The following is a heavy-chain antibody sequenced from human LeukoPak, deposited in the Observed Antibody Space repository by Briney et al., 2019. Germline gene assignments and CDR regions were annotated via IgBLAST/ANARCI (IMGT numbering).Heavy chain of an antibody. CDR3: AKDRVLRFLEWLFEIDY. Sequence: GGSLRLSCAASGFTFSSYAMSWVRQAPGKGLEWVSAISGSGGSTYYANSVKGRFTISRDNSKNTLYLQMNSLRAEDTAVYYCAKDRVLRFLEWLFEIDYWGQGTLVTVYS. D-gene: IGHD3-3*01. J-gene: IGHJ4*02. CDR2: ISGSGGST. CDR1: GFTFSSYA. V-gene: IGHV3-23*01.